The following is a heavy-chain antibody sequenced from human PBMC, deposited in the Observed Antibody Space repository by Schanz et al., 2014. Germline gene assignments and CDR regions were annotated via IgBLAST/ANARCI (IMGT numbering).Heavy chain of an antibody. CDR3: AIIGVMVAVAGTRADY. CDR1: EFTFSSYK. V-gene: IGHV3-21*02. J-gene: IGHJ4*02. Sequence: VQLVESGGGLVKPGGSLRLSCAASEFTFSSYKMNWVRQAPGKGLEWVSSISSSGSYIHYADSVKGRFTISRDNAKNSLFLQMNRLRAEDTALYYCAIIGVMVAVAGTRADYWGQGTLVTVSS. D-gene: IGHD6-19*01. CDR2: ISSSGSYI.